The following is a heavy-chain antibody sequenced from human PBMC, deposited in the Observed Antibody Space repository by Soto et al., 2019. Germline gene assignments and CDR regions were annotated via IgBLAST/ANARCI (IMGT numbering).Heavy chain of an antibody. Sequence: QVQLQESGPGLVKPSGTLSLTCTISGGPMNNYYCSWFRQPRGQGLEWIGYMGYNGFTRYNPSLRSRVAISLDTAKNQFSLNLSSVTAADTALYYCARQGFGELHGLVDVWGQGITVTVSS. D-gene: IGHD3-10*01. CDR2: MGYNGFT. J-gene: IGHJ6*02. V-gene: IGHV4-59*08. CDR3: ARQGFGELHGLVDV. CDR1: GGPMNNYY.